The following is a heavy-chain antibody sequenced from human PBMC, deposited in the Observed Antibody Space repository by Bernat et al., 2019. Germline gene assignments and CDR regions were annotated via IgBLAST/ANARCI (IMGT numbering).Heavy chain of an antibody. V-gene: IGHV3-74*01. CDR3: VRDSNRKLDH. CDR2: INIDGTTT. D-gene: IGHD1-1*01. Sequence: EVQLAESGGGLVQPGGSLRLSCAASGFTFSGYWMDWVRQAPGKGPVWVSRINIDGTTTNYADSVKGRFTMSRDNAKNTVYLQMNSLRAEDTAVYYCVRDSNRKLDHWGQGTQVTVSP. J-gene: IGHJ4*02. CDR1: GFTFSGYW.